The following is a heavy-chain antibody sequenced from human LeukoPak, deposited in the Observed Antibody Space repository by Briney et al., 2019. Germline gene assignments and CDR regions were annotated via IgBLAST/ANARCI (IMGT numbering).Heavy chain of an antibody. CDR2: IIPIFGTA. V-gene: IGHV1-69*06. J-gene: IGHJ1*01. CDR3: ARAPYYYDSSGYSRLEYFQH. Sequence: GSSVKVSCKASGGTFSSYAISWVRQAPGQGLEWMGGIIPIFGTANYAQKFQGRVTITADKSTSTAYMEPSSLRSEDTAVYYCARAPYYYDSSGYSRLEYFQHWGQGTLVTVSS. CDR1: GGTFSSYA. D-gene: IGHD3-22*01.